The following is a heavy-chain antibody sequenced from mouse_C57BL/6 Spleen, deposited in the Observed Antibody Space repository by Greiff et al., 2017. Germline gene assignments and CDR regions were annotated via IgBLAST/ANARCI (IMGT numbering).Heavy chain of an antibody. V-gene: IGHV5-6*01. CDR1: GFTFSSYG. CDR2: ISSGGSYT. Sequence: EVQLVESGGDLVKPGGSLKLSCAASGFTFSSYGMSWVRQTPDKRLEWVATISSGGSYTYYPDSVKGRFPISRDNAKNTLYLQMSSLKSEDTAMYYCARQDGYYDYWGQGTTLTVSS. J-gene: IGHJ2*01. D-gene: IGHD2-3*01. CDR3: ARQDGYYDY.